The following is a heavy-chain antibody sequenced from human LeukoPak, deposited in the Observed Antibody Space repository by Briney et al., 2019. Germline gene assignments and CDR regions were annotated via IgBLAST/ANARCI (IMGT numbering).Heavy chain of an antibody. CDR3: ARGYSSSWYISYYYYYYMDV. D-gene: IGHD6-13*01. CDR2: INPSGGST. CDR1: GYTFTSYY. Sequence: ASVKVSCKASGYTFTSYYMHWVRQAPGQGLEWMGIINPSGGSTSYAQKFQGRVTMTRDMSTSTVYMELSSLRSEDTAVYYCARGYSSSWYISYYYYYYMDVWGKGTTVTVSS. J-gene: IGHJ6*03. V-gene: IGHV1-46*01.